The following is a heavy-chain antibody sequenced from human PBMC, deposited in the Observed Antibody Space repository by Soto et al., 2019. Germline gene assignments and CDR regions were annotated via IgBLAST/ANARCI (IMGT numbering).Heavy chain of an antibody. D-gene: IGHD4-17*01. Sequence: SETLSLTCTVSGGSISNSSYYWGWIRQPPGKGLEWIGSIYYSGSTYYNPSLKSRVTISVDTSKNQFSLKLSSVTAADTAVYYCARASGVTSIAFDIWGQGTMVT. CDR3: ARASGVTSIAFDI. CDR1: GGSISNSSYY. CDR2: IYYSGST. J-gene: IGHJ3*02. V-gene: IGHV4-39*01.